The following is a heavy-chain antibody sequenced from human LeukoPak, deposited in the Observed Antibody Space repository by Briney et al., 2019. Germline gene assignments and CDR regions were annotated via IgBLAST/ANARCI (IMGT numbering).Heavy chain of an antibody. V-gene: IGHV1-18*01. D-gene: IGHD6-19*01. J-gene: IGHJ6*02. CDR3: ARDGPQSQWLVYYYYYGMDV. CDR2: ISAYNGNT. Sequence: EASVNVSCKASGYTFTSYGISWVRQAPGQGPEWMGWISAYNGNTNYAQKLQGRVTMTTDTSTSTAYMEQRSLRSDDTAVYYCARDGPQSQWLVYYYYYGMDVWGQGTTVTVSS. CDR1: GYTFTSYG.